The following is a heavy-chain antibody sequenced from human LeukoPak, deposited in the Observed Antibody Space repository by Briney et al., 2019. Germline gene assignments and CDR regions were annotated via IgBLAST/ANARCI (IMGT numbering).Heavy chain of an antibody. Sequence: GGSLRLSCAASGFTFSSYWMTWVRQAPGKGLEWVAVIWYDGSNKFYVDSVKGRFTISRDNSKNTLYLQMNSLRAEDTAVYYCAGSIAVAGTIDYWGQGTLVTVSS. CDR3: AGSIAVAGTIDY. V-gene: IGHV3-33*08. J-gene: IGHJ4*02. D-gene: IGHD6-19*01. CDR1: GFTFSSYW. CDR2: IWYDGSNK.